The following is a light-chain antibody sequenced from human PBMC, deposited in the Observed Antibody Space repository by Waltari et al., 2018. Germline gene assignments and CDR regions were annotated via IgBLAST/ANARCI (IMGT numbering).Light chain of an antibody. V-gene: IGLV3-25*03. CDR1: ALPKQY. J-gene: IGLJ3*02. Sequence: SYELTQPPSVSVSPGQTARITCSGDALPKQYAFCYQQKPGQAPVLIIDKDTQRPSVIPERFSGSSSGTTVTMTISGVQAEDEADYYCLSADSSGTSKVFGGGTKLTVL. CDR2: KDT. CDR3: LSADSSGTSKV.